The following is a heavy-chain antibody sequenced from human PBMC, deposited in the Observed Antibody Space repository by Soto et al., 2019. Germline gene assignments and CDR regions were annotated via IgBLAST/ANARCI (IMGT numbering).Heavy chain of an antibody. CDR2: FSLSGAT. D-gene: IGHD2-8*02. V-gene: IGHV4-4*07. J-gene: IGHJ4*02. Sequence: PSETLSLTCTVSGASITGSSYWSWIRQPAGKGREGMGRFSLSGATSYNPSLRSRVTMSADVSKNQFSLRLTSVTAAGPALHYCARWMTPPGAPAWYYFDSWGQGTLVTVSS. CDR3: ARWMTPPGAPAWYYFDS. CDR1: GASITGSSY.